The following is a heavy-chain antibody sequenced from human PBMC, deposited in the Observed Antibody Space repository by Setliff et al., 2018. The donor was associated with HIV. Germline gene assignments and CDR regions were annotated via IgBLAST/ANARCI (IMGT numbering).Heavy chain of an antibody. CDR2: IYPGDSDT. Sequence: GESLKISCKGSGYSFTNYWIGWVRQMPGKGLEWMGIIYPGDSDTRYSPAFQGQVTISADKSISTANLHLSSLKASDTAMYFCATHSSGYWTPLDYWGQGTLVTVSS. J-gene: IGHJ4*02. V-gene: IGHV5-51*01. CDR1: GYSFTNYW. CDR3: ATHSSGYWTPLDY. D-gene: IGHD3-22*01.